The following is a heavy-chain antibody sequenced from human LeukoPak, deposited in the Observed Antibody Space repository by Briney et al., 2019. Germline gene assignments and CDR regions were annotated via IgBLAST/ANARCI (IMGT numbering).Heavy chain of an antibody. D-gene: IGHD3-10*01. J-gene: IGHJ4*02. CDR1: GGSISSYY. CDR2: IYYSGST. V-gene: IGHV4-59*01. Sequence: NPSETLSLTCTASGGSISSYYWSWIRQPPGKGLEWIGYIYYSGSTNYNPSLKSRVTISVDTSKNQFSLKLSSVTAADTAVYYCASAQIYYGSGSYAFDYWGQGTLVTVSS. CDR3: ASAQIYYGSGSYAFDY.